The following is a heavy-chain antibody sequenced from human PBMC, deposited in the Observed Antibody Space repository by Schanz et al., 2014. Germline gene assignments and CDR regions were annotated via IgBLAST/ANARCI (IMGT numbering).Heavy chain of an antibody. Sequence: QLMQSGSEVRKPGASVKVSCKASGYIFGSHGMTWVRQAPGQGPELMGWINAHTGNTQYAQKFQGRVIMTRDTVTTTVHLELTRLRTDDTTIYYCARVHIATYRYSSPGAFDIWGQGTRVTVSS. V-gene: IGHV1-18*01. J-gene: IGHJ3*02. CDR3: ARVHIATYRYSSPGAFDI. CDR1: GYIFGSHG. D-gene: IGHD6-19*01. CDR2: INAHTGNT.